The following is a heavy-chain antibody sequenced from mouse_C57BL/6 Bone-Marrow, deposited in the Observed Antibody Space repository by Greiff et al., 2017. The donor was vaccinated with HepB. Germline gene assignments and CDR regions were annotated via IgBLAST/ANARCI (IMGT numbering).Heavy chain of an antibody. CDR3: ARSTMITGDSWFAY. D-gene: IGHD2-4*01. CDR2: IWSGGST. CDR1: GFSLTSYG. Sequence: QVQLKESGPGLVQPSQSLSITCTVSGFSLTSYGVHWVRQSPGKGLEWLGVIWSGGSTDYNAAFISRLSISKDNSKSQVFFKMNSLQADDTAIYYCARSTMITGDSWFAYWGQGTLVTVSA. J-gene: IGHJ3*01. V-gene: IGHV2-2*01.